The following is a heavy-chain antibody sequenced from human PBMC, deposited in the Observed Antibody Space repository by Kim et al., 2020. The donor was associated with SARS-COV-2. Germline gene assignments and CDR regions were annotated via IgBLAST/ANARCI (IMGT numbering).Heavy chain of an antibody. D-gene: IGHD3-22*01. J-gene: IGHJ6*02. CDR1: GFTFSSYG. Sequence: GGSLRLSCAASGFTFSSYGMHWVRQAPGKGLEWVSVIWNDGSNKYYADSVKGRFTISRDNSKNTLYLQMNSLRAEDTAVYYCAKGVTSGITMIVVVITCYYYYGMDVWCQGTTATAAS. V-gene: IGHV3-33*06. CDR2: IWNDGSNK. CDR3: AKGVTSGITMIVVVITCYYYYGMDV.